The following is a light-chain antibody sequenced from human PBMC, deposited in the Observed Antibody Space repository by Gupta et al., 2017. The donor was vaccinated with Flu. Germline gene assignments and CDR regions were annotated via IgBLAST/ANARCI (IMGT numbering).Light chain of an antibody. CDR2: SPT. Sequence: SLGETATITCTSSQSVLYTSNNKNYLAWHQPTPRQPPIVLICSPTTRKSGVPDRFSGRGSGAYMPITSRVLPAEAVAVYCCQQYYSLPYTFGQGTRLEIK. V-gene: IGKV4-1*01. CDR3: QQYYSLPYT. J-gene: IGKJ5*01. CDR1: QSVLYTSNNKNY.